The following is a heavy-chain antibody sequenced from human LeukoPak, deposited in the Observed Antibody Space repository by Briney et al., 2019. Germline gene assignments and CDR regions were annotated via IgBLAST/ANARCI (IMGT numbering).Heavy chain of an antibody. D-gene: IGHD1-1*01. CDR3: ARSRGNGEDPRGYYFDY. CDR1: GFTFSSYA. V-gene: IGHV4-34*01. Sequence: GSLRLSCAASGFTFSSYAMSWIRQPPGKGLEWIGEINHSGSTNYNPSLKSRVTISVDTSKNQFSLKLSSVTAADTAVYYCARSRGNGEDPRGYYFDYWGQGTLVTVSS. CDR2: INHSGST. J-gene: IGHJ4*02.